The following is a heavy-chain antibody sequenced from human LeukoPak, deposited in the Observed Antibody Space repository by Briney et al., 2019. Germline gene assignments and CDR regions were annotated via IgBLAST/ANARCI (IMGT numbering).Heavy chain of an antibody. CDR2: IYYSGGT. J-gene: IGHJ4*02. D-gene: IGHD1-1*01. CDR1: GGSISSDY. Sequence: SETLSLTCTVSGGSISSDYWSWVRQSPGKGLEWIGYIYYSGGTNYNPSLKIRVTISMDTSKNQFSLKLTSVTAADTAVYYCARDTHSKERFDYWGQGTLVTVSS. CDR3: ARDTHSKERFDY. V-gene: IGHV4-59*01.